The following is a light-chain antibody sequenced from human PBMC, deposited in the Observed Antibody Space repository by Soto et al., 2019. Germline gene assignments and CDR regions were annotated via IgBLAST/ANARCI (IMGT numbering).Light chain of an antibody. Sequence: DIQMTQSPSSLSASVGDRVTITCRASQSISSYLNWSQQKPGKAPNLLIYAASSLQSGVPSKFIGIGSVTDFTLTISSLQPEDFATNYSQQSYSSPFTFGPGTKVDIK. CDR3: QQSYSSPFT. CDR1: QSISSY. J-gene: IGKJ3*01. CDR2: AAS. V-gene: IGKV1-39*01.